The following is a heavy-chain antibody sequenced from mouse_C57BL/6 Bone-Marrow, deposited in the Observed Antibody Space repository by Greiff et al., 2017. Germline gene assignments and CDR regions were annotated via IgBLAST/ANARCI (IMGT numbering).Heavy chain of an antibody. CDR1: GYTFTSYW. Sequence: VQLQQPGAELVMPGASVKLSCKASGYTFTSYWMHWVKQRPGQGLEWIGEIDPSDSYTNYNQKFKGKSTLTVDKSSSTAYMQLSGLTSEDSAVYYCARGGYYVEYWGQGTTLTVSS. V-gene: IGHV1-69*01. J-gene: IGHJ2*01. CDR3: ARGGYYVEY. CDR2: IDPSDSYT.